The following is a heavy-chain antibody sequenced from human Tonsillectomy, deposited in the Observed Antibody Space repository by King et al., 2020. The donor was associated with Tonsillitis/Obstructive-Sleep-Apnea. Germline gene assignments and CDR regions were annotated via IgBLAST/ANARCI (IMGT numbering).Heavy chain of an antibody. V-gene: IGHV3-74*01. J-gene: IGHJ6*03. CDR1: GFTFSSYW. CDR3: ARGPYCSSTSRPHYYMDV. CDR2: INSEGSSK. D-gene: IGHD2-2*01. Sequence: VQLVESGGGLVQPGGSLRLSCAASGFTFSSYWRHWVRQAPGKGLVWVSRINSEGSSKSYADADKGRFTISRDNAKNTMYLQMNSLIAEDTAVYYCARGPYCSSTSRPHYYMDVWGKGTTVTVSS.